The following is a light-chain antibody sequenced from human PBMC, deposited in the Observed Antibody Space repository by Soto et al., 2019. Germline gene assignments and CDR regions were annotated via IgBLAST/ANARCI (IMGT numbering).Light chain of an antibody. CDR3: SSYSSSSTLVV. J-gene: IGLJ2*01. CDR1: SSDVGGYNY. CDR2: EVS. V-gene: IGLV2-14*01. Sequence: QSVLTQPASVSGSPGQSITISCTGTSSDVGGYNYVSWYQQHPGKAPKLMIYEVSHRPSGGSNRFSGSKSGNTASLTISGLQAEDEADYYCSSYSSSSTLVVFGGGTKLTVL.